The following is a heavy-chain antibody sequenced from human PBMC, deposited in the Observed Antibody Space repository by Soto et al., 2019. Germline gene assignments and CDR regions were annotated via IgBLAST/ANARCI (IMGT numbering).Heavy chain of an antibody. J-gene: IGHJ6*02. CDR1: GGSSSSGYDY. CDR3: ARDRSVVYAHYGMDV. D-gene: IGHD2-8*02. Sequence: SVLRSHTCCVAGGSSSSGYDYCSWIRQHAGKGLEWIGYIYYSGSTNYNPSLKSRVTISVDTSKNQFSLKLSSVTAADTAVYYCARDRSVVYAHYGMDVWGQGTTVTVSS. CDR2: IYYSGST. V-gene: IGHV4-61*10.